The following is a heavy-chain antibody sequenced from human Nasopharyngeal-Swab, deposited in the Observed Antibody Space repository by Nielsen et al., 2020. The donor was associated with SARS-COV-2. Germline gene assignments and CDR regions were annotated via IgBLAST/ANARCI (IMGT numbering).Heavy chain of an antibody. CDR3: VRPEGVATSFKYYFQYGMDV. CDR2: IYPRDSDT. J-gene: IGHJ6*02. D-gene: IGHD5-12*01. Sequence: GESLKISCKGSGFSFTSYWIAWVHQMPGKGLEWMGIIYPRDSDTRYSPSFQGQVTISADKSISTAYLQWSSLKASDTAMYYCVRPEGVATSFKYYFQYGMDVWGQGTMVTVSS. CDR1: GFSFTSYW. V-gene: IGHV5-51*07.